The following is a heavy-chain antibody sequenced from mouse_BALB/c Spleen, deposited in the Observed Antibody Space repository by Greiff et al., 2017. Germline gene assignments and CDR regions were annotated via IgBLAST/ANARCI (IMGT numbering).Heavy chain of an antibody. J-gene: IGHJ2*01. CDR2: ISSGGSYT. V-gene: IGHV5-6*01. D-gene: IGHD1-1*01. Sequence: EVKLMESGGYLVKPGGSLKLSCAASGFTFSSYGMSWVRQTPDKRLEWVATISSGGSYTYYPDSVKGRFTISRDNAKNTLYLQMSSLKSEDTAMYYCARHETTVVATDRYFDYWGQGTTLTVSS. CDR1: GFTFSSYG. CDR3: ARHETTVVATDRYFDY.